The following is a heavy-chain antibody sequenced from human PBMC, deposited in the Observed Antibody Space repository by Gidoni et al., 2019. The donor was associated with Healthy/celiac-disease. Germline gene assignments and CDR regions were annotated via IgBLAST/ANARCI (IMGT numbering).Heavy chain of an antibody. V-gene: IGHV3-49*05. CDR1: GFTFGDYA. Sequence: EVQLVESGGGLVKPGRSLSLSCTASGFTFGDYAMSWFRPAPGKGLEWVSFIRRKSYGGTTKYAVSLKGRFTLSRDDSKRIAYLQMNSLKTEDTAVYYCTRLRLPYQLLFDYWGQGTLVTVSS. D-gene: IGHD2-2*01. CDR3: TRLRLPYQLLFDY. J-gene: IGHJ4*02. CDR2: IRRKSYGGTT.